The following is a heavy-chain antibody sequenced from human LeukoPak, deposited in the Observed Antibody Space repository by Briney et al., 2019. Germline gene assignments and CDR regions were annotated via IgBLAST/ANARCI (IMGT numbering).Heavy chain of an antibody. CDR3: ALMWGDSSGYYYGTLDY. CDR2: IYYSGST. Sequence: PSETLSLTCAVSGYSINSAYYWSWIRQPPGKGLEWIGYIYYSGSTNYNPSLKSRVTISVDTSKNQVSLKLSSVTAADTAVYYCALMWGDSSGYYYGTLDYWGQGTLVTVSS. CDR1: GYSINSAYY. J-gene: IGHJ4*02. D-gene: IGHD3-22*01. V-gene: IGHV4-61*01.